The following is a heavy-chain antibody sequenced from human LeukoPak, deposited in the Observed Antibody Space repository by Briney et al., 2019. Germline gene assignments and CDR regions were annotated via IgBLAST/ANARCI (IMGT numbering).Heavy chain of an antibody. D-gene: IGHD5-18*01. J-gene: IGHJ4*02. CDR3: AGSKYNYGYGTSAY. CDR1: GGSISSGGYS. V-gene: IGHV4-30-2*01. CDR2: IYHSGST. Sequence: SETLSLTCAVSGGSISSGGYSWSWIRQPPGKGLEWIGYIYHSGSTYYNPSLKSRVTISVDRSKNQFSLKLSSVTAADTAVYYCAGSKYNYGYGTSAYWGQGTLVTVSS.